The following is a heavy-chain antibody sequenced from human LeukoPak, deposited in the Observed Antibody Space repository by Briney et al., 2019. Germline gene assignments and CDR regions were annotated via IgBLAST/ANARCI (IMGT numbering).Heavy chain of an antibody. J-gene: IGHJ5*02. CDR2: INPNSGGT. CDR3: ARAGGRSWFDP. CDR1: GYSFTDKY. V-gene: IGHV1-2*02. Sequence: GASVKVSCKASGYSFTDKYMHWVRQAPGQGLEWMGWINPNSGGTNYAQKFQGRVTMTTDTSMSTAYMELSRLTSDDTAVYYCARAGGRSWFDPWDQGTLVTVSS.